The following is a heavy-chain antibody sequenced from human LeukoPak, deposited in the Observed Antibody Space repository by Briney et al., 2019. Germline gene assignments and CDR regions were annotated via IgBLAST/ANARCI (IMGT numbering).Heavy chain of an antibody. V-gene: IGHV3-49*04. CDR2: IRSKAYGGTT. J-gene: IGHJ4*02. Sequence: GGSLRLSCTASGFTFGDYAMSWVRQAPGKGLEWVGFIRSKAYGGTTEYAASVKGRFTISRDDSKSIAYLQMNCLKTEDTAVYYCTRARGAVAGMMFDYWGQGTPVTVSS. CDR1: GFTFGDYA. D-gene: IGHD6-19*01. CDR3: TRARGAVAGMMFDY.